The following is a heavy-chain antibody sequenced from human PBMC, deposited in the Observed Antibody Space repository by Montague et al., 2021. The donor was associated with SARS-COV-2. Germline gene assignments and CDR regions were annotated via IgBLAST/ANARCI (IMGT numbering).Heavy chain of an antibody. CDR2: T. D-gene: IGHD1-1*01. J-gene: IGHJ3*02. CDR3: ARDTTTDGFDI. Sequence: TNFNPSLKSRVTISLDTSKNQFSLNLSSVTAGDTAVYYCARDTTTDGFDIWGQGTMFTGSS. V-gene: IGHV4-59*01.